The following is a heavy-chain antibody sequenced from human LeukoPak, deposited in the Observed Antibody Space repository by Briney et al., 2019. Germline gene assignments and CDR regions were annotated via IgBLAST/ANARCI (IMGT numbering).Heavy chain of an antibody. CDR2: INPNSGGT. D-gene: IGHD2-2*01. J-gene: IGHJ6*02. V-gene: IGHV1-2*02. CDR1: GYTFTGYY. CDR3: ARDGYCSSTSCFGNYYYYGRDV. Sequence: ASVKVSCKASGYTFTGYYMHWVRQAPGQGLEWMGWINPNSGGTNYAQKFQGRVTMTRDTSISTAYMELSRLRSDDTAVYYCARDGYCSSTSCFGNYYYYGRDVWGQGTTVTVSS.